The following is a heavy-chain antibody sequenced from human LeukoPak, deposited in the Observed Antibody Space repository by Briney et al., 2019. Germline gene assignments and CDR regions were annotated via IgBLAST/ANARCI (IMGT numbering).Heavy chain of an antibody. V-gene: IGHV3-48*04. CDR1: GFTFGDHI. D-gene: IGHD4-23*01. Sequence: GGSLRLSCAASGFTFGDHIMNWVRQLPGKRLEWVAYVSGSGSTVYYADSVKGRFSISRDNAKNTLYLQMNGLRVEDTAVYYCARGRPHGNDYWGQGTLVTVSS. CDR2: VSGSGSTV. J-gene: IGHJ4*02. CDR3: ARGRPHGNDY.